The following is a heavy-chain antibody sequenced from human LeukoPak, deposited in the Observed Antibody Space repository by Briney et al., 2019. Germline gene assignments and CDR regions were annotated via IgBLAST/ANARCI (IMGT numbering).Heavy chain of an antibody. Sequence: SETLSLTCTVSGASISSSYWSWIRQPAGKGLEWIGRLYTTWSTDYNPSLRSRVTMSVDTSKNQFSLKLNSVTAADTAVYYCAKLGGGYCSGTSCYGYYYYYMDVWGKGTTVTVSS. V-gene: IGHV4-4*07. J-gene: IGHJ6*03. D-gene: IGHD2-2*03. CDR2: LYTTWST. CDR3: AKLGGGYCSGTSCYGYYYYYMDV. CDR1: GASISSSY.